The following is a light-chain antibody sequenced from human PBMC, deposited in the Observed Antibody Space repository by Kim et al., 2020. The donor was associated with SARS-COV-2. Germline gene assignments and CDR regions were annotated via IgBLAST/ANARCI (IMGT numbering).Light chain of an antibody. J-gene: IGLJ2*01. CDR3: CSYAGYYTLL. CDR1: SSDVGDYDY. V-gene: IGLV2-11*01. Sequence: GQSVAISCNGTSSDVGDYDYVSWYQQHPGKAPKLIIYDVSKRPSGVPDRFSGSKSGNTASLTISGLQAEDEADYYCCSYAGYYTLLFGGGTQLTVL. CDR2: DVS.